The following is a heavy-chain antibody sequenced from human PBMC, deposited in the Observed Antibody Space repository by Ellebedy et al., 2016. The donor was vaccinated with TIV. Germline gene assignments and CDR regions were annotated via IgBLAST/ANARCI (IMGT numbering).Heavy chain of an antibody. V-gene: IGHV4-39*07. CDR1: GASISRSFHY. CDR3: ARAGNGSGSYYKGYYYYYYGMDV. CDR2: IYHGGST. J-gene: IGHJ6*02. D-gene: IGHD3-10*01. Sequence: SETLSLTCSVSGASISRSFHYWGWVRQPPGKGLEWIGCIYHGGSTYYNPSLKSRLTMSMDTSKNQVSLKLTSVTAADTAVYYCARAGNGSGSYYKGYYYYYYGMDVWGQGTTVTVSS.